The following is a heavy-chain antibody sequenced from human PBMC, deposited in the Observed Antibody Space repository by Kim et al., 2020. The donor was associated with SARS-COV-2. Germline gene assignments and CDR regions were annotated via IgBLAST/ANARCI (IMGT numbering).Heavy chain of an antibody. Sequence: TSYADSVKGRFTISRDNAKNTLYLQMNSLRAEDTAVYYCARGGQGTGFDPWGQGTLVTVSS. V-gene: IGHV3-74*01. D-gene: IGHD3-10*01. CDR2: T. J-gene: IGHJ5*02. CDR3: ARGGQGTGFDP.